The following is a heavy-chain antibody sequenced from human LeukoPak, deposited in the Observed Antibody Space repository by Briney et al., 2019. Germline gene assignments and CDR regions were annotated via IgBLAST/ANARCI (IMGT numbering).Heavy chain of an antibody. J-gene: IGHJ3*01. Sequence: RASETLSLTCAVYGGSFSSYYWSWIRQPPGKGLEWIGEINDSGRTKYNPSLKSRVTISVDTSKNQFSLNLNSVTAADTAVYYCAREQYLAYDVFGFWGQGTMVTVSS. CDR3: AREQYLAYDVFGF. D-gene: IGHD6-13*01. CDR1: GGSFSSYY. CDR2: INDSGRT. V-gene: IGHV4-34*01.